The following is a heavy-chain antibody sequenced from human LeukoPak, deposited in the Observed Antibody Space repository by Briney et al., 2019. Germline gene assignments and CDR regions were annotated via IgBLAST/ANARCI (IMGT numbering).Heavy chain of an antibody. J-gene: IGHJ4*02. CDR1: GYSISSGYY. Sequence: PSETLSLTCAVSGYSISSGYYWGWIRPPPGKGLEWIGSIYHSGSTYYNPSLKSRVTISVDTSKNQFSLKLSSVTAADTAVYYCARALGDYWGQGTLVTVSS. D-gene: IGHD3-16*01. CDR3: ARALGDY. V-gene: IGHV4-38-2*01. CDR2: IYHSGST.